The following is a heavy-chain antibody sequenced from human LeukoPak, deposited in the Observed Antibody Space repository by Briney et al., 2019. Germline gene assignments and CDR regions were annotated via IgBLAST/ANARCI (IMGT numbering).Heavy chain of an antibody. J-gene: IGHJ6*02. CDR3: ARNNYVTHFYGLDV. CDR2: IYYSKST. D-gene: IGHD4-11*01. CDR1: GGSISSTSYY. Sequence: PSETLSLTCTVSGGSISSTSYYWGWIRQPPGKGLEWIGSIYYSKSTYYNASLKSRVTISADTPKNQFSLRLSSVTAADTAVYFCARNNYVTHFYGLDVWGQGTTVTVSS. V-gene: IGHV4-39*07.